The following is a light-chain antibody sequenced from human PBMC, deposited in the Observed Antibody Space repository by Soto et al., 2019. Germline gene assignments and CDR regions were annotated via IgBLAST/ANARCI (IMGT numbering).Light chain of an antibody. V-gene: IGKV3-15*01. Sequence: EIVMTQSPATLSVSPGERATLSCRASQSVSSDLAWYHQKPGQAPRLLIYGASTRATGIPARFSGSGSGTVFTLTISSLQSEDFAVYYCQQYHHWPPITFGQGTRMEIK. CDR2: GAS. CDR1: QSVSSD. CDR3: QQYHHWPPIT. J-gene: IGKJ5*01.